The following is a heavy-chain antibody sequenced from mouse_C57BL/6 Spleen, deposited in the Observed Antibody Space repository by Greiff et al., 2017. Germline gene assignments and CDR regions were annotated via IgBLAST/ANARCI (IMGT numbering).Heavy chain of an antibody. CDR1: GYTFTSYW. CDR2: FVPNSCGT. V-gene: IGHV1-72*01. CDR3: ARWLPPIDY. D-gene: IGHD2-2*01. Sequence: QVHVKQPGAELVKPGASVKLSCKASGYTFTSYWMHWVKQRPGRGLEWIGRFVPNSCGTTYTEKFKSKATLTVDKPSRPAYMQLSSLTSEDSAVDYCARWLPPIDYWGQGTTLTVSS. J-gene: IGHJ2*01.